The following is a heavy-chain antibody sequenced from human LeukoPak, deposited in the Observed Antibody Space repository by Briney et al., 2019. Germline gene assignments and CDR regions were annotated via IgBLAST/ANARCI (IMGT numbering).Heavy chain of an antibody. CDR3: ARDPRGYNWFDP. V-gene: IGHV4-39*07. D-gene: IGHD3-10*01. Sequence: SETLSLTCTVSGGSISSSSYYWSWIRQPPGKGLEWIGEINHSGSTNYNPSLKSRVTISVDTSKNQFSLKLSSVTAADTAVYYCARDPRGYNWFDPWGQGTLVTVSS. J-gene: IGHJ5*02. CDR2: INHSGST. CDR1: GGSISSSSYY.